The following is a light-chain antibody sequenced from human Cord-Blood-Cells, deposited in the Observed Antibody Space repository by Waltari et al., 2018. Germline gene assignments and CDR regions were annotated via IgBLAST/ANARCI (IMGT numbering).Light chain of an antibody. J-gene: IGLJ2*01. CDR1: ALPKKY. CDR2: KDS. V-gene: IGLV3-16*01. CDR3: RSTDSSGTGV. Sequence: SYELTQPPSVSVSLGQMDRITCSGEALPKKYAYWYQQKPGQFPVLVIYKDSDRPSGFHERFSGSRSGTIVTFTISGVQAEDEADYYCRSTDSSGTGVFGGGTKLAVL.